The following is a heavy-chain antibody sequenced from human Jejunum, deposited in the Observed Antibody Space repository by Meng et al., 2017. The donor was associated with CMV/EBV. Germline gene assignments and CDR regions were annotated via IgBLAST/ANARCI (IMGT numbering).Heavy chain of an antibody. D-gene: IGHD3-10*01. Sequence: QVQLQESGPGLVRPSETLSLTCTISGDSLSGYYFTWIRQPAGRGLEWIGRIYSAGNTKYSPSLKSRITMSIDTSKKQFSLKMDSVTAADTAVYYCARGPGESTGEGFDYWGQGTLVTVSS. CDR1: GDSLSGYY. CDR3: ARGPGESTGEGFDY. V-gene: IGHV4-4*07. J-gene: IGHJ4*02. CDR2: IYSAGNT.